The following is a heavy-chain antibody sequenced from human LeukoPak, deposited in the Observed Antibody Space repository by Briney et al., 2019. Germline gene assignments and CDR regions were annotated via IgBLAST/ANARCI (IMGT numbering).Heavy chain of an antibody. V-gene: IGHV4-61*01. CDR3: AREPLGDYVDY. CDR2: VHYSGSA. Sequence: SETLSLTCSVSGGSVRSDISHWSWIRQPPGKGLEWIGYVHYSGSANYNPSLESRVTMSLDNSKNQFSLELTSVTAADTAVYYCAREPLGDYVDYWGQGTLVTVSS. J-gene: IGHJ4*02. CDR1: GGSVRSDISH.